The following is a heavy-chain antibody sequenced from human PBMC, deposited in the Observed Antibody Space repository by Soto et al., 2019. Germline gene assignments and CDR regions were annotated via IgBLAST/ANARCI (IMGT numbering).Heavy chain of an antibody. CDR3: ARDYYDSSPNFDY. CDR1: GFTLRNYA. V-gene: IGHV3-23*01. J-gene: IGHJ4*02. CDR2: ISGNGEM. Sequence: GGSLRLSCAASGFTLRNYAMSWVRQAPGKGLEWVSAISGNGEMYYADSVKGRVTITRDTSASTAYMELSSLRSEDTAVYYCARDYYDSSPNFDYWGQGTLVTVSS. D-gene: IGHD3-22*01.